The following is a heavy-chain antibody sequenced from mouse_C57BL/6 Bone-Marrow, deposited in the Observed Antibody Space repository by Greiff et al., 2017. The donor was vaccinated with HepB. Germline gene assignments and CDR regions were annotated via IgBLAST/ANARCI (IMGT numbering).Heavy chain of an antibody. CDR3: ANSIYYDYYWYFDV. J-gene: IGHJ1*03. Sequence: VMLVESGPGLVQPSQSLSITCTVSGFSLTSYGVHWVRQSPGKGLEWLGVIWSGGSTDYNAAFISRLSISKDNSKSQVFFKMNSLQADDTAIYYCANSIYYDYYWYFDVWGTGTTVTVSS. D-gene: IGHD2-4*01. V-gene: IGHV2-2*01. CDR1: GFSLTSYG. CDR2: IWSGGST.